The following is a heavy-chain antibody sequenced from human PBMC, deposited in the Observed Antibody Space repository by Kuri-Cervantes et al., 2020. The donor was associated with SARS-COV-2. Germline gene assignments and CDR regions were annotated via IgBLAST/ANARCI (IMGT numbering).Heavy chain of an antibody. CDR2: IYYSGST. CDR1: GGSISSHY. D-gene: IGHD3-3*01. Sequence: SETLSLTCTVSGGSISSHYWSWIRQPPGKGLEWIGYIYYSGSTNYNPSLKSRVTISVDTSKNQFSLKLSSMTASDTAVYYCARKRSITIFGVVPLYYYMDVWGKGTTVTVSS. CDR3: ARKRSITIFGVVPLYYYMDV. V-gene: IGHV4-59*08. J-gene: IGHJ6*03.